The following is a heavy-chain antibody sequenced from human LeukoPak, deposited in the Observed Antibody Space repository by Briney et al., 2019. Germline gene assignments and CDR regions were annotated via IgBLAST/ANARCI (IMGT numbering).Heavy chain of an antibody. D-gene: IGHD3-3*01. CDR3: ARGPLRSGYYRPNWFDP. J-gene: IGHJ5*02. CDR2: IYYSGST. CDR1: GGSISSGGYY. Sequence: SETLSLTCTVSGGSISSGGYYWSWIRQHPGKGLEWIGYIYYSGSTYYNASLKSRVTISVDTSKNQFSLKLTSVTAADTAVYYCARGPLRSGYYRPNWFDPWGQGTLVTVSS. V-gene: IGHV4-31*03.